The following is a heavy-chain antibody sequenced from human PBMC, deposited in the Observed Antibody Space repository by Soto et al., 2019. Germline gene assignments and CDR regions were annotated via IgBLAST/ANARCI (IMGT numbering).Heavy chain of an antibody. CDR1: GGTFSSYA. CDR2: IIPIFGTA. D-gene: IGHD5-18*01. J-gene: IGHJ6*02. CDR3: ARDQGDTAMVTPLYYYYGMDV. Sequence: SVKVSCKASGGTFSSYAISWVRQAPGQGLEWMGGIIPIFGTANYAQKFRGRVTITADESTSTAYMELSSLRSEDTAVYYCARDQGDTAMVTPLYYYYGMDVWGQGTTVTVSS. V-gene: IGHV1-69*13.